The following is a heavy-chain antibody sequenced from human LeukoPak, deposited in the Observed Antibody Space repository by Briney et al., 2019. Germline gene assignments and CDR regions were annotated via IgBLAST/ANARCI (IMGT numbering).Heavy chain of an antibody. V-gene: IGHV3-23*01. CDR1: GFTFSSIG. CDR2: ISGSGDST. CDR3: AKRGASWSFDS. D-gene: IGHD6-13*01. J-gene: IGHJ4*02. Sequence: GGSLRLSCAASGFTFSSIGMRWVRQAPGKGLEWVSSISGSGDSTYYADSVKGRFTISRDNSKNTLYLQMNSLRAEDTAIYYCAKRGASWSFDSWGQGTLVTVSS.